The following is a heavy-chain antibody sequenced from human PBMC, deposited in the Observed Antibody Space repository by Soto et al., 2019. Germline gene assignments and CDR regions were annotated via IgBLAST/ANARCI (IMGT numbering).Heavy chain of an antibody. Sequence: SLKGACKAARGPLSSYAVSWGRQAPGQGLEWTGAITPIFDTANYAQKFQGRVTMTADESTSTAYMELSSLRSEDTAVYYFARDSRAYYDSSGYYYDYWGQGTLVTVSS. CDR1: RGPLSSYA. CDR3: ARDSRAYYDSSGYYYDY. V-gene: IGHV1-69*01. CDR2: ITPIFDTA. J-gene: IGHJ4*02. D-gene: IGHD3-22*01.